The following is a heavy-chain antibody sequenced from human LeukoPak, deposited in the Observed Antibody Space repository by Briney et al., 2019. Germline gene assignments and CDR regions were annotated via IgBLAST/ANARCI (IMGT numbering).Heavy chain of an antibody. Sequence: GGSLRLSCAASGFTFSRYGMNWVRQAPGKGLEWVSAISGSGGSIYYAGSVKGRFTISRDNSRNTLYLQMNSLRAEDTAVYYCAKGTTVTTINDYWGQGTLVTVSS. D-gene: IGHD4-17*01. CDR2: ISGSGGSI. CDR1: GFTFSRYG. V-gene: IGHV3-23*01. J-gene: IGHJ4*02. CDR3: AKGTTVTTINDY.